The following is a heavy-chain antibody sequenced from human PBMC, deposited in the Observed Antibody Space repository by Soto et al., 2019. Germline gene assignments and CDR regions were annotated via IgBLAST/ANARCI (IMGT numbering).Heavy chain of an antibody. CDR1: GYTFTSYG. Sequence: QVQLVQSGAEVKKPGASVKVSCKASGYTFTSYGISWVRQAPGQGLEWMGWISAYNGNTNYAQKLQGRVTMTTDTSTSIAYMELRSLRSDDTAVYYCARDVRYFDWLSSGGAGYFVLWGRGTLVTVSS. J-gene: IGHJ2*01. V-gene: IGHV1-18*01. D-gene: IGHD3-9*01. CDR3: ARDVRYFDWLSSGGAGYFVL. CDR2: ISAYNGNT.